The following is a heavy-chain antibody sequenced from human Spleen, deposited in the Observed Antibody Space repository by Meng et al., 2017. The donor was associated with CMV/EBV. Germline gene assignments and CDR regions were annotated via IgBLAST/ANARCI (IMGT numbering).Heavy chain of an antibody. CDR3: AADEEGYFETSG. CDR2: IKLKTGTT. Sequence: CAASGFTSTDSWMHWVRQAPGKGLEWVGRIKLKTGTTDYATPVKGRFTISRDDSKNMLFLQMNGLKTEDTAVYYCAADEEGYFETSGWGQGTLVTVSS. CDR1: GFTSTDSW. V-gene: IGHV3-15*07. D-gene: IGHD3-22*01. J-gene: IGHJ4*02.